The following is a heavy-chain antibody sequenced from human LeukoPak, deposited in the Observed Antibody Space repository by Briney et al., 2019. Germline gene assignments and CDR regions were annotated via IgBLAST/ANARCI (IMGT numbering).Heavy chain of an antibody. CDR3: ATGSTKWDLLNY. CDR1: GYSLTELS. Sequence: ASVNVSCKVSGYSLTELSLHWVRQAPGKGLEWMGGLDPADGEMIYTQMFQGRITMTEDSSTDTAYMEMSSLRSDDTAVYYCATGSTKWDLLNYWGQGTLVTVSS. D-gene: IGHD1-26*01. CDR2: LDPADGEM. V-gene: IGHV1-24*01. J-gene: IGHJ4*02.